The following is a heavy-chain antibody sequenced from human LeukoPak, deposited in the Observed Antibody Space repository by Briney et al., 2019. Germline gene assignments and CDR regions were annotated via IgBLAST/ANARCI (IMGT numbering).Heavy chain of an antibody. Sequence: PSETLSLTCAVSGDSMSDSYWSWIRQAAGKGLEWIAPIYSTGISNYDPSLKSRVTLSVDTPKNQLYLTLSSVTAADTAVYRCATDVRTHNDPGGYNYSYMDVWGKGTTVTVSS. D-gene: IGHD1-7*01. J-gene: IGHJ6*03. CDR2: IYSTGIS. CDR1: GDSMSDSY. CDR3: ATDVRTHNDPGGYNYSYMDV. V-gene: IGHV4-4*07.